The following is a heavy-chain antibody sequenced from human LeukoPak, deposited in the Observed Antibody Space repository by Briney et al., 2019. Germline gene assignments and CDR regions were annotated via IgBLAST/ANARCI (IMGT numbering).Heavy chain of an antibody. CDR3: ARDPVVRGVIRTFDY. CDR1: GYTFTGYF. D-gene: IGHD3-10*01. CDR2: INPDSGGT. Sequence: GASVKVSCKSSGYTFTGYFVHWVRQAPGQGLEWMGWINPDSGGTSYAQKFQGRVTMTRDTSISTAYMELSRLRSDDTAVYYCARDPVVRGVIRTFDYWGQGTLVTVSS. V-gene: IGHV1-2*02. J-gene: IGHJ4*02.